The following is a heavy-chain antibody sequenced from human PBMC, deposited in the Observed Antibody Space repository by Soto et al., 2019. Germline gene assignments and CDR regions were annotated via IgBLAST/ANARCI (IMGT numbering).Heavy chain of an antibody. CDR2: IVVGSGNT. V-gene: IGHV1-58*01. D-gene: IGHD2-15*01. J-gene: IGHJ5*02. CDR1: GFTFTSSA. Sequence: SVKVSCKASGFTFTSSAVQWVRQARGQRLEGIGWIVVGSGNTNYAQKFQERVTITRDMSTSTAYMELSSLRSEDTAVYYCAAVGYCSGGSCYLGMFDPWGQGTLVTVSS. CDR3: AAVGYCSGGSCYLGMFDP.